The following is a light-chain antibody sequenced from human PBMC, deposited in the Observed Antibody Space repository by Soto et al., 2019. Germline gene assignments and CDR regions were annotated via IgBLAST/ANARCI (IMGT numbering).Light chain of an antibody. CDR1: RSDVGGYNY. CDR2: EVS. V-gene: IGLV2-14*01. J-gene: IGLJ1*01. CDR3: SSYTSSSPYV. Sequence: QSVLTQPASVSGSPGQSVTISCTGTRSDVGGYNYVSWYQQHPGKAPKLMIYEVSNRPSGVSNRFSGSKSGNTASLTISGLQAEDEADYYCSSYTSSSPYVFGTGTKVTVL.